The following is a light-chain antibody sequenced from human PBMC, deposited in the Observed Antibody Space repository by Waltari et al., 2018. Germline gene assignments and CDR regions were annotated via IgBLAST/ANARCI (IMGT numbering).Light chain of an antibody. V-gene: IGLV1-47*01. J-gene: IGLJ2*01. CDR1: SFNIGSTY. Sequence: QSVLTQPPAASGTPGRRDTSSCSGSSFNIGSTYVHWYQQLPGTAPRHLIFRHNQRPSAVPDRSSASKSGCSASLAISALRSAEEDDYYCAAWADSRSAGVFGGGTKLTVL. CDR2: RHN. CDR3: AAWADSRSAGV.